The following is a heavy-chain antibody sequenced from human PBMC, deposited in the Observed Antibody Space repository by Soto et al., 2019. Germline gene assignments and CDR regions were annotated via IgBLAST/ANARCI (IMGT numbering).Heavy chain of an antibody. D-gene: IGHD3-3*01. Sequence: PVKSLKISGTGSGYNFAGYWIAWGRQMPGKGLQLMGIIYPSDSDTRYRPSFQGQVTISAENSISSAYPQWSSLRASDTGMYYCARGGVSTRTFDYWGQGTPVTI. CDR2: IYPSDSDT. J-gene: IGHJ4*02. V-gene: IGHV5-51*01. CDR1: GYNFAGYW. CDR3: ARGGVSTRTFDY.